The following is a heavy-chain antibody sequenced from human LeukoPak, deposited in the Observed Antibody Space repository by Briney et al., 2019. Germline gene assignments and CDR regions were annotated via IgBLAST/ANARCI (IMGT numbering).Heavy chain of an antibody. V-gene: IGHV1-2*02. J-gene: IGHJ5*02. Sequence: ASVKVSCKASGCTFTGYYMHWVRQAPGQGLEWMGWINPNSGGTNYAQKFQGRVTMTRDTSISTAYMELSRLRSDDTAVYYCARDSLYCSSTSCYENWFDPWGQGTLVTVSS. CDR2: INPNSGGT. CDR3: ARDSLYCSSTSCYENWFDP. CDR1: GCTFTGYY. D-gene: IGHD2-2*01.